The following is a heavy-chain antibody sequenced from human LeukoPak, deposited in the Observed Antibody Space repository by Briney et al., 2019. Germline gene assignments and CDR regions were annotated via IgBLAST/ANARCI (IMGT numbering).Heavy chain of an antibody. J-gene: IGHJ4*02. CDR1: GFTFYDYA. CDR2: ISWNSGSI. D-gene: IGHD1-26*01. V-gene: IGHV3-9*01. Sequence: GGSLRLSCAASGFTFYDYAMHGVRQAPGKGLEWVSGISWNSGSIVYADSVKGRFTISRDNATNSLYLQMNSLRAEDTALYYCAKVGWQWELLGYFDYWGQGTLVTVSS. CDR3: AKVGWQWELLGYFDY.